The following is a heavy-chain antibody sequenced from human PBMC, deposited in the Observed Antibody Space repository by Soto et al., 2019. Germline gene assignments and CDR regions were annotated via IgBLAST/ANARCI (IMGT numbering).Heavy chain of an antibody. CDR3: ASVTMIVWAFDI. V-gene: IGHV3-21*01. D-gene: IGHD3-22*01. J-gene: IGHJ3*02. Sequence: GGSLRLSCAASGFTFSSYSMNWVRQAPGKGLEWVSSISSSSSYIYYADSVKGRFTISRDNAKNSLYLQMNSLRAEDTAVYYCASVTMIVWAFDIWGQGTMVTVSS. CDR1: GFTFSSYS. CDR2: ISSSSSYI.